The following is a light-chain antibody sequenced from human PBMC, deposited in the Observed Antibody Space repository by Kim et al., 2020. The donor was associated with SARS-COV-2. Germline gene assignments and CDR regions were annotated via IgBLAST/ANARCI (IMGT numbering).Light chain of an antibody. V-gene: IGKV1-12*01. CDR1: QGISSC. J-gene: IGKJ2*03. Sequence: ASVGCRVSITCRASQGISSCLAWYQQKPGKAPKLLIYAASSLQSGVPSRFSGSGSGTDFTLTISSLQAEDFAAYYCQQANSFPYSFGQGTKLEI. CDR2: AAS. CDR3: QQANSFPYS.